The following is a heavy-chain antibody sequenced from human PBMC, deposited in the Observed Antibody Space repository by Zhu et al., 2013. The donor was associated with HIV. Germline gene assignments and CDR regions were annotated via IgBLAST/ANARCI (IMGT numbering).Heavy chain of an antibody. CDR2: INPSGGSA. D-gene: IGHD1-1*01. CDR1: GYTFFAYY. J-gene: IGHJ4*02. Sequence: QVQLMQSGAEVKKPGASVEISCKTSGYTFFAYYMHWVRQAPGQGLEWMGIINPSGGSAKYAQKFQGRVTMTRDTSTSTVYMEVRSLRSDDTATYYCARGGGARLPPIDYWGQGSLVIVST. V-gene: IGHV1-46*01. CDR3: ARGGGARLPPIDY.